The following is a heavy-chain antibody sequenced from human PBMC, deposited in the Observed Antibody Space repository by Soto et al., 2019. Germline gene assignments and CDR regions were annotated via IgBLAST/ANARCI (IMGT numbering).Heavy chain of an antibody. D-gene: IGHD3-3*01. CDR2: IKSKTHGGTT. V-gene: IGHV3-15*01. CDR1: GITFSNAW. Sequence: LRLSCAASGITFSNAWMSWVRQVPGKGLEWVGRIKSKTHGGTTDYAAPVKGRFTISRDDSKNTLYLQMNSLKTEDTAVYYCSTDSRFLEWSSYYYGMDVWGPGTTVTVSS. CDR3: STDSRFLEWSSYYYGMDV. J-gene: IGHJ6*02.